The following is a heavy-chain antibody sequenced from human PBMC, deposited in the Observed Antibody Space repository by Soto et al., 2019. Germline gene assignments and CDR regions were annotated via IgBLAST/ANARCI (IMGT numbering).Heavy chain of an antibody. J-gene: IGHJ6*02. D-gene: IGHD6-19*01. CDR3: ARSKKGLVAGPNYYYYGMDV. Sequence: GGSLRLSCAASGFTFSSYAMHWVRQAPGKGLEWVAVISYDGSNKYYADSVKGRFTISRDNSKNTLYLQMNSLRAEDTAVYYCARSKKGLVAGPNYYYYGMDVWGQGTTVTVSS. V-gene: IGHV3-30-3*01. CDR2: ISYDGSNK. CDR1: GFTFSSYA.